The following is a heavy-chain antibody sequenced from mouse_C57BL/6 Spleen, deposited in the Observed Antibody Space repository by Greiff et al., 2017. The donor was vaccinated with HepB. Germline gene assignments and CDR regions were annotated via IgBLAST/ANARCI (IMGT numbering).Heavy chain of an antibody. CDR3: VRPYSSGSWFAY. Sequence: EVQLQESGPELVKPGASVKISCKASGYSFTGYYMNWVKQSPEKSLEWIGEINPSTGGTTYNQKFKAKATLTVDKSSSTAYMQLKSLTSEDSAVYYCVRPYSSGSWFAYWGQGTLVTVSA. J-gene: IGHJ3*01. D-gene: IGHD3-2*02. CDR2: INPSTGGT. CDR1: GYSFTGYY. V-gene: IGHV1-42*01.